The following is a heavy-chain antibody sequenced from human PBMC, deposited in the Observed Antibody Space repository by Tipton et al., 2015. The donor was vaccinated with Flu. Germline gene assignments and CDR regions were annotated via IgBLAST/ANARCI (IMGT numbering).Heavy chain of an antibody. CDR1: GDSINSRGFF. J-gene: IGHJ4*02. Sequence: TLSLTCAVSGDSINSRGFFWGWIRQPPGKGLEWIGSFEDSERSYSNPSLKRRVTISVDTSGNQLSLRLSSVTAADTAVYYCVRHFPECSSASCPFDSWGQGILVTVSS. CDR3: VRHFPECSSASCPFDS. V-gene: IGHV4-39*01. CDR2: FEDSERS. D-gene: IGHD2-2*01.